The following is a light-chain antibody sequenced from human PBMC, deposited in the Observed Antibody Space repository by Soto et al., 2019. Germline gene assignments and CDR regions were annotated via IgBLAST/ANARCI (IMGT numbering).Light chain of an antibody. CDR2: DVT. Sequence: QSALTQPASVSGSPGQSITISCTGSSSDIGGYNSVSWYQQYPRKAPQLIIYDVTNLPSGVSNRFSGSKSGNTASLTISGRQAEDEADYYCNSYASTTTLVFGAGTKLTVL. J-gene: IGLJ1*01. CDR3: NSYASTTTLV. V-gene: IGLV2-14*01. CDR1: SSDIGGYNS.